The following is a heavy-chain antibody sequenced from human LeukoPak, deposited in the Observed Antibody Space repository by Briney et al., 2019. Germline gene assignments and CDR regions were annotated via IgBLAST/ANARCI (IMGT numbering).Heavy chain of an antibody. CDR2: ISGSGGST. Sequence: GGSLRLSCAASGFTFSSYAMSWVRQAPGKGLEWVSAISGSGGSTYYADSVKGRFTISRDNTKNTLYLQMNSLRAEDTAVYYCAKDQGRAPVTYFDYWGQGTLVTVSS. V-gene: IGHV3-23*01. D-gene: IGHD4-11*01. J-gene: IGHJ4*02. CDR1: GFTFSSYA. CDR3: AKDQGRAPVTYFDY.